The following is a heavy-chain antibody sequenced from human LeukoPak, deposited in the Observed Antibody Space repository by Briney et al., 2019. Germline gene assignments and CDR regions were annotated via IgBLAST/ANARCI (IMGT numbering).Heavy chain of an antibody. D-gene: IGHD5-18*01. Sequence: GGSLRLSCAASGFTVSSNYMSWVRQAPGKGLEWVSVIYSGGTTYYADSVKGRFTISRDNSKNTLYLQMNSLRAEDTAVYYCARDRGYRYGPDYWGQGTLVTVSS. J-gene: IGHJ4*02. CDR1: GFTVSSNY. CDR3: ARDRGYRYGPDY. V-gene: IGHV3-66*01. CDR2: IYSGGTT.